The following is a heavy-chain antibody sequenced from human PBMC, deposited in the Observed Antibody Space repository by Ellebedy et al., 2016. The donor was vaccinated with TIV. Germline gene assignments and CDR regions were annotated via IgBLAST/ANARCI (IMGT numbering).Heavy chain of an antibody. CDR3: ARDQWLGRAYYFDS. Sequence: GGSLRLSCAASGFTFSNYWMSWVRQAPGKGLEWVANIKQDGSEKYYVDSVKGRFSISGDNTKNSLYLQMNSLTDEDTAVYYCARDQWLGRAYYFDSWGQGTLVTVSS. V-gene: IGHV3-7*01. J-gene: IGHJ4*02. CDR1: GFTFSNYW. CDR2: IKQDGSEK. D-gene: IGHD6-19*01.